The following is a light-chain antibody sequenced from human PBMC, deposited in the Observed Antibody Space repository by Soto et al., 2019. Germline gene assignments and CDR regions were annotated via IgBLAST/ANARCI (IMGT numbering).Light chain of an antibody. CDR3: QQYGSSPMLT. J-gene: IGKJ3*01. V-gene: IGKV3-20*01. CDR2: GTS. Sequence: EIVLTQSPGPLSLSPGERATLSCRASQSVSSSYLAWYQQKPGQAPRLLIYGTSGRATGIPDRFSGSGSGTDFTLTISRLEPEDFAVYYCQQYGSSPMLTFGPGTKVDIK. CDR1: QSVSSSY.